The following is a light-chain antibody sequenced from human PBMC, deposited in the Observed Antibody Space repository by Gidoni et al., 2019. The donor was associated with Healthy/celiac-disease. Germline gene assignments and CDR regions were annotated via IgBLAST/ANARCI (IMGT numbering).Light chain of an antibody. J-gene: IGKJ3*01. Sequence: DIQMTQSPSSLSASVGDRVTITCRASQSISSYLNWYQQKPGKAPKLLIYAASSLQSGVPSRFSGSGSGTDFTLTISSLQPEDFANYFCQQSYSTPLFGPGTKVDI. CDR2: AAS. CDR1: QSISSY. V-gene: IGKV1-39*01. CDR3: QQSYSTPL.